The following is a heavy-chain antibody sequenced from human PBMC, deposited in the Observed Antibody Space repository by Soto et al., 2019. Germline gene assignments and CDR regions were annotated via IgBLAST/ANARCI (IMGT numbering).Heavy chain of an antibody. CDR1: GFTFSNYA. J-gene: IGHJ5*02. CDR2: ISFDGSNK. D-gene: IGHD3-9*01. V-gene: IGHV3-30*18. Sequence: QVQLVESGGGVVQPGRSLRLSCAASGFTFSNYAIHWVRQAPGRGLEWVTVISFDGSNKYYADSVKGRFTISRDNSKNTVYLEMNMVRVEARALYYCGKHGIAWDQTISQPNWFDPWCQGTLVTVSS. CDR3: GKHGIAWDQTISQPNWFDP.